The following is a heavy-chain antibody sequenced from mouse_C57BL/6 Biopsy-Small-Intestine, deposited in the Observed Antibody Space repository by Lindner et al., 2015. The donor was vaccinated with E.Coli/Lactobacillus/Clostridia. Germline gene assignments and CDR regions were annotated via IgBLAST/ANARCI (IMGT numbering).Heavy chain of an antibody. CDR1: GFTFNTYA. J-gene: IGHJ3*01. D-gene: IGHD2-4*01. CDR2: IRSKSNNYAT. Sequence: VQLQESGGGLVQPKGSLKLSCAASGFTFNTYAMHWVRQAPGKGLEWVARIRSKSNNYATYYADSVKDRFTISRDDSQSMLYLQMNNLKTEDTAMYYCVREIYYDYSWFAYWGQGTLVTVSA. CDR3: VREIYYDYSWFAY. V-gene: IGHV10-3*01.